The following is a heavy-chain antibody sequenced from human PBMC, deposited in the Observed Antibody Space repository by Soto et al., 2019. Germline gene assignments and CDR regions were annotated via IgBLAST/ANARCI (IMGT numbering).Heavy chain of an antibody. CDR3: ARVGSSPNYYGMDV. CDR1: GYTFTGYY. CDR2: INPNSGGA. Sequence: ASVKVSCKASGYTFTGYYMHWVRQAPGQGLEWMGWINPNSGGANYAQKFQGRVTMTRDTSISTAYMELSRLRSDDTAVYYCARVGSSPNYYGMDVWGQGTTVTVSS. V-gene: IGHV1-2*02. D-gene: IGHD2-15*01. J-gene: IGHJ6*02.